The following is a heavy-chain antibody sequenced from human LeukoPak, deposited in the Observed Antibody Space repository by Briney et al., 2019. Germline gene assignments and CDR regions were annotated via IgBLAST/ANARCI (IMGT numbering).Heavy chain of an antibody. Sequence: GGSLRLSCAASGFTFSNYWMHWVRQAPGKGPVWVARINIDGSYTSYADSVKGRFTISRDDAKNTLYLQMSSLRAEYTAVYYCARDFDAGGTPGDDFDYGGRGTLVTVSS. CDR3: ARDFDAGGTPGDDFDY. J-gene: IGHJ4*02. D-gene: IGHD4-23*01. CDR2: INIDGSYT. CDR1: GFTFSNYW. V-gene: IGHV3-74*01.